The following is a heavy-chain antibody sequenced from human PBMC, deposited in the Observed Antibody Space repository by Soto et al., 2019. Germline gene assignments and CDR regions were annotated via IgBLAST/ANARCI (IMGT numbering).Heavy chain of an antibody. J-gene: IGHJ4*02. CDR1: GGSVSTSNW. V-gene: IGHV4-4*02. D-gene: IGHD6-13*01. CDR3: ATRSGVFY. CDR2: IHYSGST. Sequence: PSETLSLTCAVSGGSVSTSNWWTWVRQPPGMGLEWVGEIHYSGSTNYNPALKSRLIISSDKSKNQFSLKLSSVTAADTAVYYCATRSGVFYWGQGVLVTVSS.